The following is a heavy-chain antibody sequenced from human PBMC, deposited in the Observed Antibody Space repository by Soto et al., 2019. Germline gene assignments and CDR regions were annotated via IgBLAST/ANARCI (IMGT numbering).Heavy chain of an antibody. V-gene: IGHV3-74*01. J-gene: IGHJ4*02. CDR3: ARGVSGNWGD. Sequence: EVQLVESGGGLVQPGGSLRLSCAATGFTFRSSWMHWVRQDPGKGLVWVSGINYERDRTTYADSVKGRFTISRDNAKDTLYLQMNSLRVDDTAVYYCARGVSGNWGDWGQGTLVTVSS. CDR1: GFTFRSSW. CDR2: INYERDRT. D-gene: IGHD7-27*01.